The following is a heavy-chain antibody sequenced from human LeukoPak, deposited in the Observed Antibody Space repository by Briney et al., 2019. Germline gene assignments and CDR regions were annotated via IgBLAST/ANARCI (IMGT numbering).Heavy chain of an antibody. CDR2: IYYSGST. Sequence: SETLSLTCTVSGGSISSYYWGWIRQPPGKGLEWIGYIYYSGSTNYNPSLKSRVTISVDTSKNQFSLKLSSVTAADTAVYYCATGYSSGWYAFDIWGQGTMVTVSS. D-gene: IGHD6-19*01. V-gene: IGHV4-59*01. J-gene: IGHJ3*02. CDR3: ATGYSSGWYAFDI. CDR1: GGSISSYY.